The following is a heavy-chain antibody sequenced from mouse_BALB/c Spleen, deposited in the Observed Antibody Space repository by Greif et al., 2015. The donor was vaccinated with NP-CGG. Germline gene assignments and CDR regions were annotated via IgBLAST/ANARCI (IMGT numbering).Heavy chain of an antibody. Sequence: EVKLVESGGGLVKPGGSLKLSCAASGFTSSDYYMYWVRQTPEKRLEWVATISDGGSYTYYPDSVKGRFTISRDNAKNNLYLQMSSLKSEDTAMYYCARDGVTGTGFDYWGQGTTLTVSS. CDR2: ISDGGSYT. CDR3: ARDGVTGTGFDY. D-gene: IGHD4-1*01. J-gene: IGHJ2*01. V-gene: IGHV5-4*02. CDR1: GFTSSDYY.